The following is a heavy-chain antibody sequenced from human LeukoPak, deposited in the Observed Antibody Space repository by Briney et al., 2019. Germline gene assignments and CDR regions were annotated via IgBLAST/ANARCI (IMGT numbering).Heavy chain of an antibody. CDR1: GGSFSGYY. CDR2: INHSGST. D-gene: IGHD6-13*01. CDR3: AREVVAAAGFDY. J-gene: IGHJ4*02. V-gene: IGHV4-34*01. Sequence: SETLSLTCAVYGGSFSGYYWSWIRQPPGKGLEWIGEINHSGSTNYNPSLKSRVTISVDTSKNQFSLKPSSVTAADTAVYYCAREVVAAAGFDYWGQGTLVTVSS.